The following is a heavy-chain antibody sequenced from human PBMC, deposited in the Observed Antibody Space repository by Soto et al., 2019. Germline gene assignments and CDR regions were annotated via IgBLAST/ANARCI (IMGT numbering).Heavy chain of an antibody. CDR2: IYYSGST. J-gene: IGHJ4*02. Sequence: SETLSLTCTVSGGSISSYYWSWIRQPPGKGLEWIGYIYYSGSTYYNPSLKSRVTISVDTSKNQFSLKLSSVTAADTAVYYCARHGLRQDFDYWGQGTLVTVSS. CDR1: GGSISSYY. D-gene: IGHD5-12*01. CDR3: ARHGLRQDFDY. V-gene: IGHV4-59*04.